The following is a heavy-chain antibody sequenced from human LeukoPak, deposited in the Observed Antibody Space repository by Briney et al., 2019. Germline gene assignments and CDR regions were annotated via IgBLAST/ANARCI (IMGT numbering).Heavy chain of an antibody. Sequence: SETLSLTCTVSGGSISSGSYYWSWIRQPAGKGLEWIGRIYTSGSTNYNPSLKSRVTISVDTSKNQLSLKLSSVTAADTAVYYCARSVRGPMSGYYYYMDVWGKGTTVTISS. V-gene: IGHV4-61*02. CDR3: ARSVRGPMSGYYYYMDV. CDR2: IYTSGST. CDR1: GGSISSGSYY. D-gene: IGHD3-10*01. J-gene: IGHJ6*03.